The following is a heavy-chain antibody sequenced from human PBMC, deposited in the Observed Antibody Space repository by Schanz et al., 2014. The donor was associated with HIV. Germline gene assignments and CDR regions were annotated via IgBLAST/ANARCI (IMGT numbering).Heavy chain of an antibody. V-gene: IGHV3-23*01. D-gene: IGHD3-22*01. CDR1: GFTITSYG. J-gene: IGHJ6*02. CDR3: AKDRNWYDSKYRGKGNYYYFYGMDF. CDR2: ISAGVGTA. Sequence: EVQLLESGGGLVQPGGSLRLSCAVSGFTITSYGMSWVRQAPGKGLEWVSTISAGVGTASYADSVKGRFTISRDNSKNTLYLQVKSLRAEDTAVYYCAKDRNWYDSKYRGKGNYYYFYGMDFWGQGTTVTVSS.